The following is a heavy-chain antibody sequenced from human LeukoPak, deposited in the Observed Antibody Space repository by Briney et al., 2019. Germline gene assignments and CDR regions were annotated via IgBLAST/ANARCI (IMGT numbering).Heavy chain of an antibody. CDR2: IYRPGGT. CDR1: GFTVSTNY. J-gene: IGHJ4*02. Sequence: PGGSLRLSCAASGFTVSTNYVSWVRQAPGKGLEWVSVIYRPGGTAYADSVQGRFSISRDNSKNTVDLQMNSLRAEDTAVYYCARDVIYASEIYSFGDSWGQGTLVTVSS. CDR3: ARDVIYASEIYSFGDS. D-gene: IGHD3-16*01. V-gene: IGHV3-66*01.